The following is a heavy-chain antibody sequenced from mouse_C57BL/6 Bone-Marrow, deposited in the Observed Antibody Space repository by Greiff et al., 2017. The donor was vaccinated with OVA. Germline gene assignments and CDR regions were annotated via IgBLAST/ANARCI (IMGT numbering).Heavy chain of an antibody. Sequence: EVQVVESGEGLVKLGGSLKLSCAASGFTFSSYAMSWVRQTPEKRLEWVAYISSGGDYIYYADTVKGRFTISRDNARNTLYLQMSSLKSEDTAMYYCTRVDAWFAYWGQGTLVTVSA. CDR1: GFTFSSYA. CDR2: ISSGGDYI. CDR3: TRVDAWFAY. J-gene: IGHJ3*01. V-gene: IGHV5-9-1*02.